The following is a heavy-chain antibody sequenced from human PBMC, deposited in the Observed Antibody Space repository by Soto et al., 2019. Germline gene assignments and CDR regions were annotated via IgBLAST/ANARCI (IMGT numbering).Heavy chain of an antibody. CDR2: IIPIFGTA. D-gene: IGHD6-13*01. CDR1: GGTFSSYA. V-gene: IGHV1-69*13. J-gene: IGHJ4*02. Sequence: SVKVSCKASGGTFSSYAISWVRQAPGQGLEWMGGIIPIFGTANYAQKFQGRVTITADESTSTAYMELSSLRSEDTAVYYCARETKDSSSFDYWGQGTLVTVSS. CDR3: ARETKDSSSFDY.